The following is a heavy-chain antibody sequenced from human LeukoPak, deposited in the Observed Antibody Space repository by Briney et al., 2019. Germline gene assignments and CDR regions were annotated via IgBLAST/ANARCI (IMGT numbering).Heavy chain of an antibody. D-gene: IGHD2-2*02. CDR1: GFTFSSYA. Sequence: GGSLRLSCAASGFTFSSYAMSWVRQAPGKGLEWVSAISGSGGSTYYADSVKGRFTISRDNSKNSLYLQMNSLRAEDTAVYYCAKPVVPAAILAPYNWFDPWGQGTLVTVPS. V-gene: IGHV3-23*01. J-gene: IGHJ5*02. CDR2: ISGSGGST. CDR3: AKPVVPAAILAPYNWFDP.